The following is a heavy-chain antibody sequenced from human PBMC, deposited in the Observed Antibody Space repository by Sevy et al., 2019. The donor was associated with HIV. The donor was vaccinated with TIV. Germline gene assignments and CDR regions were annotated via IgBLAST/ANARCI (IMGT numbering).Heavy chain of an antibody. J-gene: IGHJ6*04. CDR3: ARERRARRMDV. CDR1: GFTLRTYE. V-gene: IGHV3-48*03. CDR2: FSTSGSAI. Sequence: GGSLRLSCVASGFTLRTYEMNWVRQAPGKGPEWVSHFSTSGSAINYADSVKGRFTISRDNAKNSLYLQMNSLRVEDTALYYCARERRARRMDVWGKGTTVTVSS.